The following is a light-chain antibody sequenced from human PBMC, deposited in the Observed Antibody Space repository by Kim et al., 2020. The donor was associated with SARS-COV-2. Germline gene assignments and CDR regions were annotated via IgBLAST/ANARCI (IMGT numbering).Light chain of an antibody. V-gene: IGKV3-20*01. CDR3: QQYGSSPPNT. CDR1: QSVSSSY. CDR2: GAS. J-gene: IGKJ2*01. Sequence: STGERATLSCSASQSVSSSYLAWYQQKPGQAPRLLIYGASSRATGIPDRFSGSGSGTDFTLTISRLEPEDFAVYYCQQYGSSPPNTFGQGTKLEI.